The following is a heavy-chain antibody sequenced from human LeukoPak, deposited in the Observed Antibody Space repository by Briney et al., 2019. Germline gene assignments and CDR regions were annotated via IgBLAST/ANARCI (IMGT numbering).Heavy chain of an antibody. V-gene: IGHV4-59*01. CDR3: ARDLGYGGVFDY. CDR1: GGSISSYY. CDR2: IYYTGST. J-gene: IGHJ4*02. D-gene: IGHD4-23*01. Sequence: PSETLSLTCTVSGGSISSYYWSWIRQPPGKGLEWIGYIYYTGSTDYNPSLKSRVTISVDTSKNQFSLKLNSVTAADTAVYYCARDLGYGGVFDYWGQGTLVPVSS.